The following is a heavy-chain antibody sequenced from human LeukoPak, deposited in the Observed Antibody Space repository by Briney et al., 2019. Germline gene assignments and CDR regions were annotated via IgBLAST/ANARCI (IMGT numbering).Heavy chain of an antibody. CDR2: FSTYNGNT. D-gene: IGHD3-16*01. J-gene: IGHJ4*02. Sequence: ASVKVSCKASGYTFNSYGISWVRQAPGQGLEWMGWFSTYNGNTYYAQKFQGRVTMITDTSTRTAYMEMRRLRSDDTAVYYCARGGAVSDYWGQGTLVTASS. CDR3: ARGGAVSDY. CDR1: GYTFNSYG. V-gene: IGHV1-18*01.